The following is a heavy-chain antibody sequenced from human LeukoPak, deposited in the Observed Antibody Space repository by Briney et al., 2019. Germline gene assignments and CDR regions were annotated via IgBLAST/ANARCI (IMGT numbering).Heavy chain of an antibody. V-gene: IGHV3-48*04. J-gene: IGHJ4*02. Sequence: GGSLRLSCAASGFTFSSYSMNWARQAPGKGLEWVSYISSSSSTIYYADSVKGRFTISRDNAKNSLYLQMNSLRAEDTAVYYCARDYYDSSGYYFFRGGISFDYWGQGTLVTVSS. CDR1: GFTFSSYS. CDR2: ISSSSSTI. CDR3: ARDYYDSSGYYFFRGGISFDY. D-gene: IGHD3-22*01.